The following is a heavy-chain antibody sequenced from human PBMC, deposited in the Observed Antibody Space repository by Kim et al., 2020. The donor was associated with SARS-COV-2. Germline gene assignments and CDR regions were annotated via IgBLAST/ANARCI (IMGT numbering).Heavy chain of an antibody. CDR3: VRDGFDDGLYFDC. D-gene: IGHD3-9*01. J-gene: IGHJ4*02. CDR2: INQGGSDK. Sequence: GGSLRLSCEASGFTFGDYWMNWVRQIPGKGLEWVASINQGGSDKYYVDSVRGRFTISRDNPRNSLYLQMSSLRAEDSAMYYCVRDGFDDGLYFDCWGQ. V-gene: IGHV3-7*01. CDR1: GFTFGDYW.